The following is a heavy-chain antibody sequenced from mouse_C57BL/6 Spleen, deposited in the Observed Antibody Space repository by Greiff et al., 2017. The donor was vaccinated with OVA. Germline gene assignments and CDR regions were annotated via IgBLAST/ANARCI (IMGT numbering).Heavy chain of an antibody. CDR2: LSYDGSN. J-gene: IGHJ1*03. CDR3: ARARDTDWYFDV. D-gene: IGHD3-3*01. V-gene: IGHV3-6*01. CDR1: GYSITRGYY. Sequence: VQLQESGPGLVKPSQFLSLTCSVTGYSITRGYYWNWIRQFPGNKLEWMGYLSYDGSNNYHSALKNRITITRDTSKNQFFLKLNSVTTEDTATYYYARARDTDWYFDVWGTGTTVTVSS.